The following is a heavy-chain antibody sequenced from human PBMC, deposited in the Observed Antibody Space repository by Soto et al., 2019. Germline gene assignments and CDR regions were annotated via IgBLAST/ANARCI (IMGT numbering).Heavy chain of an antibody. CDR3: ARGHPDFWSGSHWFDP. D-gene: IGHD3-3*01. V-gene: IGHV4-59*08. J-gene: IGHJ5*02. Sequence: SETLSLTCTVSGGSISSYYWSWIRQPPGKGLEWIGYIYYSGSTNYNPSLKSRVTISVDTSKNQFSLKLSSVTAADTAVYYCARGHPDFWSGSHWFDPWGQGTLVTVSS. CDR2: IYYSGST. CDR1: GGSISSYY.